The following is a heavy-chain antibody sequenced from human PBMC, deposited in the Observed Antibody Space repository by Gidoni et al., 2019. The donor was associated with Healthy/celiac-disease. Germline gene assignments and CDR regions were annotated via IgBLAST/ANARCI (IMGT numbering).Heavy chain of an antibody. CDR2: IYSGGST. CDR1: GVTVSSNY. V-gene: IGHV3-53*02. Sequence: EVQLVETGGGGIQPGGSLRLSCAAAGVTVSSNYTRWVRQAPWKGLEWVSVIYSGGSTYYADSVKGRFTISRDNSKNTLYLQMNSLRAEDTAVYYCARGSCSGGSCYLVFGLYFDYWGQGTLVTVSS. D-gene: IGHD2-15*01. J-gene: IGHJ4*02. CDR3: ARGSCSGGSCYLVFGLYFDY.